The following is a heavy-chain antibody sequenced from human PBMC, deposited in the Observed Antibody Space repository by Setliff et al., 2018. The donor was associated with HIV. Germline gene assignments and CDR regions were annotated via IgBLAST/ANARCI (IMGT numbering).Heavy chain of an antibody. CDR1: GGSISSYY. Sequence: SSETLSLTCTVSGGSISSYYWSWIRQPPGKGLEWIGYIYYSGSTNYNPSLKSRVTISVYTSKNQFSLKLSSVTAADTAVYYCARGVVVAATRWFDPWGQGTLVTVSS. J-gene: IGHJ5*02. V-gene: IGHV4-59*01. CDR2: IYYSGST. CDR3: ARGVVVAATRWFDP. D-gene: IGHD2-15*01.